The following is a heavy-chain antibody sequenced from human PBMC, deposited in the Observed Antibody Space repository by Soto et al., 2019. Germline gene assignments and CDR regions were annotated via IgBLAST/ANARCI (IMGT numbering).Heavy chain of an antibody. J-gene: IGHJ5*02. Sequence: QVQLVQSGAEVKKPGASVKVSCKASGYTFTSYGISWVRQAPGQGLEWMGWISAYNGNTNYAQKLQGRVTMTTDTSTSTAYMELRSLRSDDTAVYYCASHSSSWRHPGSWFDPWGQGTLVTVSS. V-gene: IGHV1-18*04. CDR1: GYTFTSYG. D-gene: IGHD6-13*01. CDR3: ASHSSSWRHPGSWFDP. CDR2: ISAYNGNT.